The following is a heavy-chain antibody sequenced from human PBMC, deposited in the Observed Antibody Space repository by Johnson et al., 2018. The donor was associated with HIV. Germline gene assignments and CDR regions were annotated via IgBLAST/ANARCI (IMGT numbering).Heavy chain of an antibody. CDR3: ARDKSGSYRGAFDV. V-gene: IGHV3-20*04. J-gene: IGHJ3*01. CDR1: GFTFDDYG. CDR2: INWNGAIT. Sequence: MQLVESGGGVVRPGGSLRLSCAASGFTFDDYGMNWVRQAPGKGLEWVSGINWNGAITGYAGSVKGRFIISRDNAKNSLYLQMNTLRAEDTALYYCARDKSGSYRGAFDVWGQGTMVTVSS. D-gene: IGHD1-26*01.